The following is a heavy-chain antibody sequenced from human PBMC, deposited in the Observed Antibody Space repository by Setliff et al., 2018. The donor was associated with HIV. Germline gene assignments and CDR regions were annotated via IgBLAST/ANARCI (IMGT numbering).Heavy chain of an antibody. Sequence: SETLSLTCAVYGGSFSGYYWSWIRQPPGKGLEWIGEIIHSGSTNYNPSLKSRVTISVDMSKNQFSLKLSSVTAADTAVYYCARREGYSMDVWGQGTTVTVSS. CDR2: IIHSGST. CDR3: ARREGYSMDV. CDR1: GGSFSGYY. V-gene: IGHV4-34*12. J-gene: IGHJ6*02.